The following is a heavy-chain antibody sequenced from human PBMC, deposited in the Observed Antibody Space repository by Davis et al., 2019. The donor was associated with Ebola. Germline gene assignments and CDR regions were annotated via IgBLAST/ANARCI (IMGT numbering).Heavy chain of an antibody. CDR1: GFTFSSYS. J-gene: IGHJ6*02. V-gene: IGHV3-48*04. CDR2: ISSSSSTI. D-gene: IGHD2-2*01. Sequence: PGGSLRLSCAASGFTFSSYSMNWVRQAPGKGLEWVSYISSSSSTIYYADSVKGRFTISRDNAKNSLYLQMNSLRAEDTAVYYCARDIVVVPAAIVYYGMDVWGQGTTVTVSS. CDR3: ARDIVVVPAAIVYYGMDV.